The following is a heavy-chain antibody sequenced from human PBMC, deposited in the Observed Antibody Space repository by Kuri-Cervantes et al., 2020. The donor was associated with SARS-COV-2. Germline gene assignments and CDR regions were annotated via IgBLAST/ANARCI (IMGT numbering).Heavy chain of an antibody. CDR3: ARDTGYCGGDCSAFDI. V-gene: IGHV4-4*02. CDR2: IYHSGST. CDR1: GGSISSSNW. J-gene: IGHJ3*02. Sequence: SETLSLTCAVSGGSISSSNWWCWVRQPPGKGLEWIGEIYHSGSTNYNPSLKSRVTISVDKSENQFSLKLSSVTAADTAVYYCARDTGYCGGDCSAFDIWGQGTMVTVS. D-gene: IGHD2-21*02.